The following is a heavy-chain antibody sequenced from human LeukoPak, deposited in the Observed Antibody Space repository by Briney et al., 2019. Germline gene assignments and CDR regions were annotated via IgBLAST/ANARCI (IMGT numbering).Heavy chain of an antibody. Sequence: SQTLSLTCAVSGGSISSGGYSWSWIRQPPGKGLEWIGYIYDSGSTSYNPALKSRLTISIDRSKNQSSLNLSSVTAADTALYYCARERMSTGDPFDIWGQGTMVTVSS. D-gene: IGHD5/OR15-5a*01. CDR3: ARERMSTGDPFDI. J-gene: IGHJ3*02. CDR2: IYDSGST. V-gene: IGHV4-30-2*01. CDR1: GGSISSGGYS.